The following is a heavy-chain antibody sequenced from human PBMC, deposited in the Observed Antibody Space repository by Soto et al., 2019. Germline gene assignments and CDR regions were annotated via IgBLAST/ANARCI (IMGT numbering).Heavy chain of an antibody. CDR3: ARHVQWLVQFDI. CDR1: GFTFSSYA. J-gene: IGHJ3*02. V-gene: IGHV3-23*01. Sequence: GGSLRLSCAASGFTFSSYAMSWVRQAPGKGLEWVSAISGSGGSTYYADSVKGRFTISRDNSKNTLYLQMNSLRAEDTAVYYCARHVQWLVQFDIWGQGTMVTVS. CDR2: ISGSGGST. D-gene: IGHD6-19*01.